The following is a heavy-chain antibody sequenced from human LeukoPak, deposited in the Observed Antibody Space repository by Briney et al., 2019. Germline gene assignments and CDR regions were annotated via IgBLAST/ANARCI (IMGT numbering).Heavy chain of an antibody. CDR2: ISSSSSYI. J-gene: IGHJ4*02. Sequence: GGSLRLSCAASGFTFSSYSMNWVRQAPGKGLEWVSSISSSSSYIYYAGSVKGRFTISRDNAKNSLYLQMNSLRAEDTAVYYCAVGPPTDYWGQGTLVTVSS. CDR1: GFTFSSYS. D-gene: IGHD3-3*01. CDR3: AVGPPTDY. V-gene: IGHV3-21*01.